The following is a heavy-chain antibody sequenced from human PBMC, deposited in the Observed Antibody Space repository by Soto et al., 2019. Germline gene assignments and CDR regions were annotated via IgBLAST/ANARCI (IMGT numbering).Heavy chain of an antibody. D-gene: IGHD6-13*01. Sequence: HPGGSLRLSCAASGFTFSSYWMSWVRQAPGKGLEWVANIKQDGSEKYYVDSVKGRFTISRDNAKNSLYLQMNSLRAEDTAVYYCARAKSSYSSSPLGAFDIWGQGTMVTVSS. J-gene: IGHJ3*02. CDR1: GFTFSSYW. V-gene: IGHV3-7*01. CDR2: IKQDGSEK. CDR3: ARAKSSYSSSPLGAFDI.